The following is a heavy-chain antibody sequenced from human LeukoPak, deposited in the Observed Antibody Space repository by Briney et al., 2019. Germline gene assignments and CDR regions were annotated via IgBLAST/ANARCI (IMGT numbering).Heavy chain of an antibody. CDR3: ARIYDSSDYYFRHFDY. J-gene: IGHJ4*02. CDR1: GYTFTSYG. Sequence: ASVKVSCKASGYTFTSYGISWVRQAPGQGLEWMGWITAYNGNTNYAQNLRGRVTMTTDTSTSTAYMELRSLGSDDTAVYYCARIYDSSDYYFRHFDYWGQGTLVTVSS. D-gene: IGHD3-22*01. CDR2: ITAYNGNT. V-gene: IGHV1-18*01.